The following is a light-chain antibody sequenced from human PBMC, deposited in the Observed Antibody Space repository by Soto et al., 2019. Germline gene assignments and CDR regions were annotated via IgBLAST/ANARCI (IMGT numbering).Light chain of an antibody. CDR1: SSDVGGYNY. Sequence: QSVLTQPASVSGSPGQAITISWTGTSSDVGGYNYVSWYQQLPGKAPKLMIYEVSNRPSGVSNRFSGSKSGNTASLTSSGLQAEEEADYYCSSYTTSNTLVFGTGTKLTVL. V-gene: IGLV2-14*01. CDR2: EVS. CDR3: SSYTTSNTLV. J-gene: IGLJ1*01.